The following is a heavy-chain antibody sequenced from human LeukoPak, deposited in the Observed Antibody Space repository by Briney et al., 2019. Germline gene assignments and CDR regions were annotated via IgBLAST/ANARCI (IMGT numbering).Heavy chain of an antibody. D-gene: IGHD3-22*01. CDR1: GFTFSNYW. Sequence: GGSLRLSCEGSGFTFSNYWMGWVRQAPGKGLQWVANIKTDGSEKYYVDSVKGRFTTSRDNAKNSLYLQMNSLRAEDTAVYYCATYSSLNRREFQYWGQGTLLTVSS. CDR2: IKTDGSEK. CDR3: ATYSSLNRREFQY. V-gene: IGHV3-7*01. J-gene: IGHJ1*01.